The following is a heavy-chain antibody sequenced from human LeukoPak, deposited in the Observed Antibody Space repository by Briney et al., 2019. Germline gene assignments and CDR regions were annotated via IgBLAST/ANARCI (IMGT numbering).Heavy chain of an antibody. V-gene: IGHV3-53*01. CDR1: GGSFSGYY. CDR2: IYSGGST. CDR3: ARDLLGLGYFDY. J-gene: IGHJ4*02. Sequence: ETLSLTCAVYGGSFSGYYWSWVRQAPGKGLEWVSVIYSGGSTYYADSVKGRFTISRDNSKNTLYLQMNSLRAEDTAVYYCARDLLGLGYFDYWGQGTLVTVSS. D-gene: IGHD3/OR15-3a*01.